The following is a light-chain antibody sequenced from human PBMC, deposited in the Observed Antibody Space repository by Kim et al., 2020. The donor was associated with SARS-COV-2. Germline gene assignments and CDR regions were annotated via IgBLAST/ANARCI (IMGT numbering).Light chain of an antibody. J-gene: IGLJ2*01. CDR3: NSRDNNDNVL. Sequence: SSELTQDPAVSVALGQTVRITCQGDSLSTYYTTWFQQKSGQAPIVVFYGKNNRLLWIPDRFSASSSGNTASLTITATQAGDEADYYSNSRDNNDNVLFGG. V-gene: IGLV3-19*01. CDR2: GKN. CDR1: SLSTYY.